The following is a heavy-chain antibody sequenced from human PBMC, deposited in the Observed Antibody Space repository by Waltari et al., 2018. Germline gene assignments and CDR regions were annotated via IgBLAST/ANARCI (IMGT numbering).Heavy chain of an antibody. D-gene: IGHD5-12*01. J-gene: IGHJ4*02. CDR1: GDSISSSNYY. CDR2: VYYSGTT. Sequence: QLQLQESGPGLVKPSETLSLSCSVSGDSISSSNYYWGWIRQPPGKGLEWIASVYYSGTTYYNPPRKSRVTISADTSRNQFYLRLTSVTATDTAVYYCARSSAGMPRWLGDYWGQGILVTVSS. CDR3: ARSSAGMPRWLGDY. V-gene: IGHV4-39*01.